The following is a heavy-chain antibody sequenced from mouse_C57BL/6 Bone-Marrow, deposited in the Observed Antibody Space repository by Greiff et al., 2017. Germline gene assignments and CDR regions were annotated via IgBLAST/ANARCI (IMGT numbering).Heavy chain of an antibody. Sequence: EVQRVESGGGLVKPGGSLKLSCAASGFTFSSYTMSWVRQTPEKRLEWVATISGGGGNTYYPDSVKGRFTISRDNAKNTLYLQMSSLRSEDTALYYCARGNYFPCFAYWGQGTLVTVSA. CDR1: GFTFSSYT. CDR3: ARGNYFPCFAY. D-gene: IGHD2-1*01. CDR2: ISGGGGNT. J-gene: IGHJ3*01. V-gene: IGHV5-9*01.